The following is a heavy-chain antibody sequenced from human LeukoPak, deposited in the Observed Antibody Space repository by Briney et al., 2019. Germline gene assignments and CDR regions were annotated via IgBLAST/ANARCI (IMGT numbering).Heavy chain of an antibody. J-gene: IGHJ5*02. D-gene: IGHD1-14*01. CDR2: GHPNSGNT. CDR3: ARGPRNDP. V-gene: IGHV1-8*01. Sequence: ASVKVSCKTTGYPFTTWEINWVRQAAGQGLEGLGWGHPNSGNTAYEQKFQGRVTMTGDTSISTAYMELSGLKSDDTAVYYCARGPRNDPWRQGTLVTVSS. CDR1: GYPFTTWE.